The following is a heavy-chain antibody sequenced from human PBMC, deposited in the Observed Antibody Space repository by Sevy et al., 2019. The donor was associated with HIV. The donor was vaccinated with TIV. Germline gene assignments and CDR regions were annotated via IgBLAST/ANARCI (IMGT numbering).Heavy chain of an antibody. V-gene: IGHV3-33*01. J-gene: IGHJ4*02. Sequence: GGSLRLSCAASGFTFSSYGMHWVRQAPGKGLEWVAIIWYDGSNKKYADSVKGRFSISRDNSKNTVYLQMNSLRAEDTAVYYCAREGIAVAGIGYYFDYWGQGTLVTVSS. D-gene: IGHD6-19*01. CDR1: GFTFSSYG. CDR3: AREGIAVAGIGYYFDY. CDR2: IWYDGSNK.